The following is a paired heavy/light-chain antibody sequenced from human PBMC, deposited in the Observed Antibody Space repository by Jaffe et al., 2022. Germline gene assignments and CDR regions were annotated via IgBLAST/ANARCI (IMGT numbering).Heavy chain of an antibody. J-gene: IGHJ4*02. CDR2: MNPMNGAT. CDR3: ARGGDIAAAGQGY. Sequence: QVQLVQSGAEVKKPGASVKVSCEASGYGFTGYYIHWVRQAPGQGLEWMGWMNPMNGATNYAQKFQGRVTMTRDTPITTAYMDLNRLRSDDTAVYFCARGGDIAAAGQGYWGQGTLVTVSS. V-gene: IGHV1-2*02. D-gene: IGHD6-13*01. CDR1: GYGFTGYY.
Light chain of an antibody. CDR1: RSDVGVSKY. Sequence: QSALSQPASVSGSPGQSITISCTGTRSDVGVSKYVSWYQQHPGKVPKLMIYDVTNRPSGVSNRFSGSKSGNTASLTISGLQAEDEADYYCSSSTSTIQVVFGGGTKVTVL. V-gene: IGLV2-14*03. CDR2: DVT. CDR3: SSSTSTIQVV. J-gene: IGLJ2*01.